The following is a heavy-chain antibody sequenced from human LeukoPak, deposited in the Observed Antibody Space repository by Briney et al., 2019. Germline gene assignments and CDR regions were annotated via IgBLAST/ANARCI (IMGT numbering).Heavy chain of an antibody. CDR2: INAGNRNT. D-gene: IGHD2-8*01. V-gene: IGHV1-3*01. CDR1: GYTFINYT. CDR3: ARDLGYCTNGVCHTRFDY. Sequence: GASVTVSCKASGYTFINYTMHWVRQAPGQRLEWMGWINAGNRNTKYSQKFQGRVTITRDTSATIAYMELSSLRAEDTAVYYCARDLGYCTNGVCHTRFDYWGQGTLVAVSS. J-gene: IGHJ4*02.